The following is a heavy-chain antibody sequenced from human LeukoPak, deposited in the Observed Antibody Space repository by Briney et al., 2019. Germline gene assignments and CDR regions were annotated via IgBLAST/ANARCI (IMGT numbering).Heavy chain of an antibody. CDR2: ISYDGSNK. V-gene: IGHV3-30*04. CDR1: GFTFSSYA. Sequence: GGSLRLSCAASGFTFSSYAMHWVRQAPGKGLEWVAVISYDGSNKYYADSVKGRLTISRDNSKNTLYLQMNSLRAEDTAVYYCARDYYDSSGYPDGEKYFDYWGQGTLVTVSS. D-gene: IGHD3-22*01. CDR3: ARDYYDSSGYPDGEKYFDY. J-gene: IGHJ4*02.